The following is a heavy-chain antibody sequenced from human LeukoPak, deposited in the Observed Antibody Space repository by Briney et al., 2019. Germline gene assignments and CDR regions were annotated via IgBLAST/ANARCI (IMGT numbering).Heavy chain of an antibody. J-gene: IGHJ4*02. CDR2: INHSGST. CDR3: ARLRPRGTVDY. Sequence: SETLSLTCAVYGGSFSGYYWSWIRQPPGKGLEWIGEINHSGSTNYNPSLKSRVTISVDTSKNQFSLKLSSVTAADTAVYYCARLRPRGTVDYWGQETLVTVSS. D-gene: IGHD3-10*01. CDR1: GGSFSGYY. V-gene: IGHV4-34*01.